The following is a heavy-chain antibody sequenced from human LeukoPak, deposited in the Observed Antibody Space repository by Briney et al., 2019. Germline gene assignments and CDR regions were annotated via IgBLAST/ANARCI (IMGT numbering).Heavy chain of an antibody. CDR1: GGSFSGYY. CDR2: INHSGST. V-gene: IGHV4-34*01. Sequence: ASETLSLTCAVYGGSFSGYYWSWIRQPPGKGLEWIGEINHSGSTNYNPSLKSRVTISVDTSKNQFSLKLSSVTAADTAVYYCARASRKFDYWGQGTLVTVSS. J-gene: IGHJ4*02. CDR3: ARASRKFDY.